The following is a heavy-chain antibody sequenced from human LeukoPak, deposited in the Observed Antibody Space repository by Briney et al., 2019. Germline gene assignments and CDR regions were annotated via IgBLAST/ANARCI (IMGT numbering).Heavy chain of an antibody. CDR2: IWNDGSNK. CDR3: AKDREVYGHGIWFYA. V-gene: IGHV3-33*06. CDR1: GFTFSSYG. J-gene: IGHJ5*02. Sequence: GGSLRLSCAASGFTFSSYGMHSVRPAPGKRLEWVAVIWNDGSNKYYADSVKGRFTISRDNPKNTLYLQMNSLRAGDTAVYYFAKDREVYGHGIWFYAGGQGTLVTVSS. D-gene: IGHD1-14*01.